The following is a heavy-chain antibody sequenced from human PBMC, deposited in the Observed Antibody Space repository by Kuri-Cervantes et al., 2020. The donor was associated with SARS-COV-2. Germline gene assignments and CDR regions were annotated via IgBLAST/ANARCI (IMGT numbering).Heavy chain of an antibody. J-gene: IGHJ6*02. CDR2: IYYSGST. D-gene: IGHD3-9*01. Sequence: GSLRLSCTVSGGSISSSSYYWGWIRQPPGKGLEWIGSIYYSGSTFYNPSLKSRVTISVGTSKNQFSLKLSSVTAADTAVYYCARHFSWGSGEKYYDILTRPDYGMDVWGQGTTVTVSS. V-gene: IGHV4-39*01. CDR1: GGSISSSSYY. CDR3: ARHFSWGSGEKYYDILTRPDYGMDV.